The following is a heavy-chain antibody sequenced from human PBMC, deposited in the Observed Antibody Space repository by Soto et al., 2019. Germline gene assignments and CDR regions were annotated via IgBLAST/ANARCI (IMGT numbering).Heavy chain of an antibody. CDR2: ISGNTAYT. V-gene: IGHV1-18*01. J-gene: IGHJ4*02. CDR3: AGDDTGCTGGSCSTSHFDY. D-gene: IGHD2-15*01. Sequence: ASVKVSCKASGYTFSRHGISWVRQAPGQGLEWMGWISGNTAYTNYAQKLQGRVTMTTDKSTTTAFMELMSLRSADTAVYFCAGDDTGCTGGSCSTSHFDYWGQGTLVTVSS. CDR1: GYTFSRHG.